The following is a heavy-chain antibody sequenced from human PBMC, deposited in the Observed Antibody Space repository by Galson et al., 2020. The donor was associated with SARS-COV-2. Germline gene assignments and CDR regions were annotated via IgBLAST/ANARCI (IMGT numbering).Heavy chain of an antibody. CDR2: IIPIFGTA. Sequence: SVKVSCKASGGTFSSYAISWVRQAPGQGLEWMGGIIPIFGTANYAQKFQGRVTITADESTSTAYMELSSLRSEDTAVYYCARGGRGYYNSSGYEVYYYGMDVWGQGTTVTVSS. CDR1: GGTFSSYA. V-gene: IGHV1-69*13. D-gene: IGHD3-22*01. J-gene: IGHJ6*02. CDR3: ARGGRGYYNSSGYEVYYYGMDV.